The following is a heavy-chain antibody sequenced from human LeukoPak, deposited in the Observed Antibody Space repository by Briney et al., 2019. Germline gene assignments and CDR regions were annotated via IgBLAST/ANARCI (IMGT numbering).Heavy chain of an antibody. Sequence: RALRLSCAASGFTFSNYGMQWVRQAPGKGLEWAAFIRYDGSIKHYADSVKGRFTISRDNSKNTLYLQMNSLRAEDTAVYYCANGPQYNTLTGYYKVRSHLDYWGQGTLVTVSS. CDR1: GFTFSNYG. D-gene: IGHD3-9*01. CDR3: ANGPQYNTLTGYYKVRSHLDY. V-gene: IGHV3-30*02. CDR2: IRYDGSIK. J-gene: IGHJ4*02.